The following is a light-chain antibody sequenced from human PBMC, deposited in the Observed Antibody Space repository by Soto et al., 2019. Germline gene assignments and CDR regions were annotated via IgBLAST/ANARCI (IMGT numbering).Light chain of an antibody. J-gene: IGLJ1*01. CDR1: NFGSNS. CDR2: DNS. V-gene: IGLV3-21*02. CDR3: QVWDRHTDHV. Sequence: SYELTQPPSVSVAPGQTASIPCGGNNFGSNSVHWYQQKPGQAPVLLVYDNSARPSGIPERFSGCNSGNPATLTISRVEAGDEAAYYCQVWDRHTDHVFGTGTKVTV.